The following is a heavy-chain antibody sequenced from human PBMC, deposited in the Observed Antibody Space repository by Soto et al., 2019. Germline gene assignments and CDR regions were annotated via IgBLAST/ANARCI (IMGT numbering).Heavy chain of an antibody. Sequence: GESLKISCKASGYDFSTHWIGWVRHMPGKGLQWMAIIYPSDSDTKYSPSFQGHVTISVDKSISTAYLQWSGLQASDSAKSFCARLFTAAGFWDYFDYWGPGTLVTVSS. CDR1: GYDFSTHW. D-gene: IGHD3-3*01. CDR3: ARLFTAAGFWDYFDY. J-gene: IGHJ4*02. CDR2: IYPSDSDT. V-gene: IGHV5-51*01.